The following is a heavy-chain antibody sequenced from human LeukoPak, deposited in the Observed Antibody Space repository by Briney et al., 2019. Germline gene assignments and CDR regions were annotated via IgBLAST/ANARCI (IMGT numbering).Heavy chain of an antibody. CDR3: AKLHSGSQYPPS. D-gene: IGHD1-26*01. V-gene: IGHV3-23*01. CDR1: GFTFSNYA. CDR2: ISGSGGST. Sequence: GGSLRLSCAASGFTFSNYAMSWVRQAPGTGLEWVSGISGSGGSTYYADSVKGRFTISRDNSKSTLYLQMSSLRAEDTAVYYCAKLHSGSQYPPSWGQGTLVTVSS. J-gene: IGHJ4*02.